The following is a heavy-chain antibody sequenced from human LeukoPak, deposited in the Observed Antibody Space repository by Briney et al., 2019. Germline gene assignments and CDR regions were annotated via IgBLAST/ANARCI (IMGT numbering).Heavy chain of an antibody. CDR1: GGSISSYY. Sequence: SETLSLTCTVSGGSISSYYWSWIRQPPGKGLGWIGYIYYSGSTNYNPSLKSRVTISVDTSKNQFSLKLSSVTAADTAVYYCARPSGGFATVTTWVAFDIWGQGTMVTVSS. V-gene: IGHV4-59*01. CDR3: ARPSGGFATVTTWVAFDI. J-gene: IGHJ3*02. D-gene: IGHD4-17*01. CDR2: IYYSGST.